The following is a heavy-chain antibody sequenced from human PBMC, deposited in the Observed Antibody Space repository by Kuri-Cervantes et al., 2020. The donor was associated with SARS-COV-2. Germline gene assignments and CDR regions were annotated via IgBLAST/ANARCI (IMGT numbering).Heavy chain of an antibody. Sequence: SETPSLTCAVYGGSFSGYYWSWIRQPPGKGLEWIGEINHSGSTNYSPSLKSRVTISVDTSKNQFSLKLSSVTAADTAVYYCAREGTDYFDYWGQGTLVTVSS. CDR3: AREGTDYFDY. J-gene: IGHJ4*02. CDR2: INHSGST. V-gene: IGHV4-34*01. CDR1: GGSFSGYY.